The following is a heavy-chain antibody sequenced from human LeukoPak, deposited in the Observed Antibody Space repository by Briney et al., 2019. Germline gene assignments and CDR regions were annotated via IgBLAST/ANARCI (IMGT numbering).Heavy chain of an antibody. Sequence: GGTLRLSCVASGFTFSSYDMNWVRQTPAKGLEWVSHISITNSVYYSDSVMGRFTISIDKVKNSLFLQMNSLLTADTAMYYCARSFDIWGQGTMVTVSS. V-gene: IGHV3-69-1*01. J-gene: IGHJ3*02. CDR1: GFTFSSYD. CDR2: ISITNSV. CDR3: ARSFDI.